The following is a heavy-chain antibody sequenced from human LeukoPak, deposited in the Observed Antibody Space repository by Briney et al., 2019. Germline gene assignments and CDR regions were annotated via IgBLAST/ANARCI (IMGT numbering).Heavy chain of an antibody. CDR2: IYSDGST. Sequence: GGSLRLSCAASGFTVSNNYMNWVRQAPGEGLEWVSIIYSDGSTYYADSVKGRFTISRDNSKNTLYLQMSSLRAEDTAVYYCAREEQQLGAFDIWGQGTMVTVSS. J-gene: IGHJ3*02. D-gene: IGHD6-13*01. CDR1: GFTVSNNY. CDR3: AREEQQLGAFDI. V-gene: IGHV3-66*01.